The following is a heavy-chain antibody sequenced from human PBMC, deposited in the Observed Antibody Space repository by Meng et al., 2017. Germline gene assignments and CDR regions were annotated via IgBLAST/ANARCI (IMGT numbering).Heavy chain of an antibody. Sequence: SVKVSCKASGYTFTSYGISWVRQAPGQGLEWMGGIIPIFGTANYAQKFQGRVTSTADKSTSTANMELSSLRSEDTAVYYCATSEGVTRYYYYGMDVWGQGTTVTVSS. CDR2: IIPIFGTA. CDR1: GYTFTSYG. CDR3: ATSEGVTRYYYYGMDV. V-gene: IGHV1-69*06. J-gene: IGHJ6*02. D-gene: IGHD2-21*02.